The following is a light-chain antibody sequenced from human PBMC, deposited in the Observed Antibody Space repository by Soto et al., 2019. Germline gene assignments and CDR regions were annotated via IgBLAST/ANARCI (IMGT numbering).Light chain of an antibody. CDR3: VAWDTSLTTTVL. Sequence: QSVLTQPPSVSAAPGQTVIISCSGSSSNIENNFVSWYQQLPGTAPKLHIFDNNKRPSGIPDRFSGSKSGTSATLGITGLQTGDEADYYCVAWDTSLTTTVLFGGGTKLTVL. J-gene: IGLJ2*01. CDR1: SSNIENNF. CDR2: DNN. V-gene: IGLV1-51*01.